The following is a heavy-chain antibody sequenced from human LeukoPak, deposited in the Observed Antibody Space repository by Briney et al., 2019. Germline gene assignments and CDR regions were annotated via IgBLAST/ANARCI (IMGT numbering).Heavy chain of an antibody. V-gene: IGHV3-48*02. J-gene: IGHJ3*02. Sequence: GSLRLSCAASGFSFSSYTMNWVRQAPGKGLEWVSHITKSGSTIYHADSVKGRFTISRDNAKNSLYLQMNSLRDEDTAVYYCARGINYAFDIWGQGTMVTVSS. D-gene: IGHD1-7*01. CDR1: GFSFSSYT. CDR2: ITKSGSTI. CDR3: ARGINYAFDI.